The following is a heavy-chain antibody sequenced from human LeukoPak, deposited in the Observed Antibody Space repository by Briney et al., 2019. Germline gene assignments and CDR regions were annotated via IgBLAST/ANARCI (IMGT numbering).Heavy chain of an antibody. D-gene: IGHD3-22*01. CDR3: ARAPSEIGGYYPEYFRH. J-gene: IGHJ1*01. V-gene: IGHV3-74*01. CDR1: GFTFSSYW. CDR2: IKSDGST. Sequence: GGSLRLSCAASGFTFSSYWMHWVRQAPGKGLVWVSRIKSDGSTNYADSVKGRFTISRDNAKNTVSLQMNSLRADDTGVYFCARAPSEIGGYYPEYFRHWGQGTLVTVSS.